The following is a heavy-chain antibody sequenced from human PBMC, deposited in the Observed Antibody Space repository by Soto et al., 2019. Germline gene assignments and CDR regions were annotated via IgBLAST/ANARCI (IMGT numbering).Heavy chain of an antibody. CDR2: IWYDGSYK. CDR3: ARDGCSGPTCYPSGGMDV. J-gene: IGHJ6*02. V-gene: IGHV3-33*01. D-gene: IGHD2-15*01. CDR1: GLTFSTNG. Sequence: QVQLVESGGGVVQPGRSLRLSCAASGLTFSTNGMHWVRQAPGKGLEWVAVIWYDGSYKNYADSVKGRFTISRDNSKNTLYLQMNSLRGDDTAVYYCARDGCSGPTCYPSGGMDVWGQGTTVTVSS.